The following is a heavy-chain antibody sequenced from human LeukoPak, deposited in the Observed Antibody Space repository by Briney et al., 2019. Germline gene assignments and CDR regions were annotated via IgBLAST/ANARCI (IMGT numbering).Heavy chain of an antibody. CDR2: IYYSGYT. CDR1: GGSISSSSYY. CDR3: ARGPMGGNYFDY. V-gene: IGHV4-39*01. D-gene: IGHD3-10*01. J-gene: IGHJ4*02. Sequence: SETLSLTCTVSGGSISSSSYYWGWIRQPPGKGLEWIGSIYYSGYTYYNPSVESRVTISVDTSKNQFSLKLSSVTAADTAVYYCARGPMGGNYFDYWGQGTLVTVSS.